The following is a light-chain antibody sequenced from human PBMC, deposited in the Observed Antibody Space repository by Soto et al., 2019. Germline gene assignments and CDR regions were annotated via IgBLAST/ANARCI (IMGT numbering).Light chain of an antibody. V-gene: IGKV1-9*01. Sequence: DIQMTQSPSTLSGSVGARVTITCRATPGISSYLGWYQQKPGQAPNLLIYDASTLHSGVPSRFSGGGSGTDFTLTISSLQPEDFATYYCQQVNVYPSTFGGGTKVDNK. J-gene: IGKJ4*01. CDR3: QQVNVYPST. CDR1: PGISSY. CDR2: DAS.